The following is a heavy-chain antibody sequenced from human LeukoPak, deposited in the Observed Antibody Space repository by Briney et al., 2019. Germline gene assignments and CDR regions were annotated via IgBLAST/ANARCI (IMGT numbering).Heavy chain of an antibody. CDR2: INSDGSST. Sequence: GGSLRLSCAASGFTLSSYWMHWVRQAPGKGLVWVLRINSDGSSTSYADSVKGRFTISRDNAKNTLYLQMKSLRAEDTAVYYCARVALGYCSGGSGYSNGGYFDYWGEGTLVTVSS. D-gene: IGHD2-15*01. V-gene: IGHV3-74*01. CDR1: GFTLSSYW. J-gene: IGHJ4*02. CDR3: ARVALGYCSGGSGYSNGGYFDY.